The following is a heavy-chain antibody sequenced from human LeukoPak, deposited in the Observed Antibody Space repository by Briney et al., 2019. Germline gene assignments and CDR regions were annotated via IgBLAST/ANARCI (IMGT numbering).Heavy chain of an antibody. CDR1: GGTFSSYA. CDR2: IIPIFGTA. CDR3: ARSNSGYDSDFDY. D-gene: IGHD5-12*01. J-gene: IGHJ4*02. V-gene: IGHV1-69*13. Sequence: GASVKVSCKASGGTFSSYAISWVRQAPGQGLEWMEGIIPIFGTANYAQKFQGRVTITADESTSTAYMELSSLRSEDTAVYYCARSNSGYDSDFDYWGQGTLVTVSS.